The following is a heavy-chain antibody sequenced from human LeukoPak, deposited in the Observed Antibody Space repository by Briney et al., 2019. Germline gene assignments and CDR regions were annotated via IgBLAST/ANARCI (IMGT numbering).Heavy chain of an antibody. CDR2: IKPDGSEK. V-gene: IGHV3-7*01. Sequence: PGGSLRLSCVAPGLTLSNYWMSWVRQAPGKGLEWVATIKPDGSEKYYADSVKGRCTISRDNSKNTVYLQMNSLRAEDTAVYYCAKVRLGYCSGGSCSRGGTPMDVWGKGTTVTISS. D-gene: IGHD2-15*01. CDR3: AKVRLGYCSGGSCSRGGTPMDV. J-gene: IGHJ6*03. CDR1: GLTLSNYW.